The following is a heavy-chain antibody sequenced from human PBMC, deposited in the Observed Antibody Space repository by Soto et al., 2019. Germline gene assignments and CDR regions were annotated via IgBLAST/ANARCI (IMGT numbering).Heavy chain of an antibody. Sequence: EVQLLDSGGGLVQPGGSLRLSCEASGFTFSNYAMNWVRQAPGKGLEWVLGISGGGDNTYYADSVKGRFTISRDNSKNTVFLQMNSMRAEDPAVYYCAKERLARGFDSWGQGTLVTVSS. CDR1: GFTFSNYA. CDR3: AKERLARGFDS. J-gene: IGHJ4*02. CDR2: ISGGGDNT. V-gene: IGHV3-23*01.